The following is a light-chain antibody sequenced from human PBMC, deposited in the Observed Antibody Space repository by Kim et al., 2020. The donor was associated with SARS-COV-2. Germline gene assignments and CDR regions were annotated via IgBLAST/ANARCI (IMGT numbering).Light chain of an antibody. CDR2: GAS. J-gene: IGKJ2*01. CDR3: QQYGSSPLT. CDR1: QSVSSSY. V-gene: IGKV3-20*01. Sequence: LSPGERATLSCKASQSVSSSYLAWYQQKPGQAPRLLIYGASSRATGIPDRFSGSGSGTDFTLTISRLEPEDFAVYYCQQYGSSPLTFGQGTKLEI.